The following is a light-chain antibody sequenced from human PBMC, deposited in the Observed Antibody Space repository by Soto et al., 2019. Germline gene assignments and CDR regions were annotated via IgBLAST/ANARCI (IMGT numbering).Light chain of an antibody. Sequence: QAASVSGSPGQSITISCTGTSSDVGGYNYVSWYQQHPGKAPKPMIYEVSNRPSGISNRFSGSKSGNTASLTISGLQAEDEADYYCSSYTSSSTLVVFGGGTKLTVL. CDR2: EVS. CDR1: SSDVGGYNY. V-gene: IGLV2-14*01. CDR3: SSYTSSSTLVV. J-gene: IGLJ2*01.